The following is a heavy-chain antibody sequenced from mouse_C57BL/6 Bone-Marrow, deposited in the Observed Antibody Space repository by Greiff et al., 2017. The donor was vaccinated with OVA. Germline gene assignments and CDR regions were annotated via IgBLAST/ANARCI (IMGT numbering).Heavy chain of an antibody. D-gene: IGHD2-4*01. V-gene: IGHV14-4*01. CDR3: TTPSTMSAMDY. CDR1: GFNIKDDY. J-gene: IGHJ4*01. Sequence: VQLQQSGAELVRPGASVKLSCTASGFNIKDDYMHWVKQRPEQGLEWIGWIDPENGDTEYASKFQGKATITADTSSNTAYLQLSSLTSEDTAVYYCTTPSTMSAMDYWGQGTSVTVSS. CDR2: IDPENGDT.